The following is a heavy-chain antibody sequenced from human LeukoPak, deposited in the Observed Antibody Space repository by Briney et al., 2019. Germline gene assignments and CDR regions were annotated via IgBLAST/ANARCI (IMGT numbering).Heavy chain of an antibody. CDR1: GFSFSNAW. Sequence: GGSLRLSCAASGFSFSNAWMSWVRQAPGPGLEWVGRIKSKVDGGTTDYAAPVKDRFTISRDDSENTLYLQMNSLKIEDTAVYFCTAALYYYASGRPDFWGQGTLVTVSS. V-gene: IGHV3-15*01. CDR3: TAALYYYASGRPDF. J-gene: IGHJ4*02. CDR2: IKSKVDGGTT. D-gene: IGHD3-10*01.